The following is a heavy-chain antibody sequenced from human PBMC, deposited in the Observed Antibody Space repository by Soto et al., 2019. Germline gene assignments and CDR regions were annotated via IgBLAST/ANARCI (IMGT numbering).Heavy chain of an antibody. J-gene: IGHJ6*01. D-gene: IGHD3-10*01. CDR1: GFTFSSYG. CDR3: ARDSVTMVRGVRPSYYYGMDV. Sequence: QVQLVESGGGVVQPGRSLRLSCAASGFTFSSYGMHWVRQAPGKGLEWVAVIWYDGSNKYYADSVKGRFTISRDNSKNTLYLQMNSLRAEDTAVYYCARDSVTMVRGVRPSYYYGMDVW. CDR2: IWYDGSNK. V-gene: IGHV3-33*01.